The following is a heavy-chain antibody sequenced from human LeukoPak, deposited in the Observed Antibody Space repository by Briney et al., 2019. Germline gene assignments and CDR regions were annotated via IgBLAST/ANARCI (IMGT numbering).Heavy chain of an antibody. CDR2: IKQDGSEK. CDR3: ARDPMKVVPAADYGMGV. CDR1: GFTFSSYW. D-gene: IGHD2-2*01. Sequence: QSGGSLRLSCAASGFTFSSYWMSWVRQAPGKGLEWVANIKQDGSEKYYVDSVKGRFTISRDNAKNSLYLQMNSLRAEDTAVYYCARDPMKVVPAADYGMGVWGQGTTVTVSS. J-gene: IGHJ6*02. V-gene: IGHV3-7*01.